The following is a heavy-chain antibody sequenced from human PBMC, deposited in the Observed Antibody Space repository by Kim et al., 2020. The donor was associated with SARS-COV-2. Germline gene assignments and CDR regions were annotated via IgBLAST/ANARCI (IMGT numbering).Heavy chain of an antibody. J-gene: IGHJ4*02. V-gene: IGHV3-7*01. D-gene: IGHD3-9*01. CDR1: GFTFGYYW. Sequence: GGSLRLSCAASGFTFGYYWMSWVRQAPGKGLEWVANIKQDGSEKYYVDSVKGRFTISRDNAKNSLYLQMNSLRAEDTAVYFCAKVPNFDWMFDYWGQGTLVTVSS. CDR3: AKVPNFDWMFDY. CDR2: IKQDGSEK.